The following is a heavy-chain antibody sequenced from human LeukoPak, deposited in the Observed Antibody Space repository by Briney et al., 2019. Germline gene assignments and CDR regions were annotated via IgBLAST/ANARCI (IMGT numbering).Heavy chain of an antibody. CDR3: AREGPYCGGDCSQDLNFDY. CDR1: GYTFTGYY. J-gene: IGHJ4*02. Sequence: ASVKVSCKASGYTFTGYYMHWVRQAPGQGLEWMGWINPNSGGTNYAQKFQGRVTMTRDTSISTAYMELSWLRSDDTAVYYCAREGPYCGGDCSQDLNFDYWGQGTLVTVSS. D-gene: IGHD2-21*02. CDR2: INPNSGGT. V-gene: IGHV1-2*02.